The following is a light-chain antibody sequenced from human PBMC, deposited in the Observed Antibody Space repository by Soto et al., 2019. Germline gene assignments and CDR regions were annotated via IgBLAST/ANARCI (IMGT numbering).Light chain of an antibody. Sequence: EIVLTQSPATLSLSPGERATLSCRASQSVSSYLAWYQQKPGQAPRLLISDASNRATGIPARFSGSGSGTDFTLTSSSLEPEDVAVYYCQQRSNWPSLTFGGGTKVEIK. V-gene: IGKV3-11*01. J-gene: IGKJ4*01. CDR3: QQRSNWPSLT. CDR2: DAS. CDR1: QSVSSY.